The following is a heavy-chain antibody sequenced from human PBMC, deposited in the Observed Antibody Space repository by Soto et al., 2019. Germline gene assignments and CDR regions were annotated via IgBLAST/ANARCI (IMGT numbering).Heavy chain of an antibody. D-gene: IGHD6-13*01. CDR3: ARDWQLVGLFDY. V-gene: IGHV3-30-3*01. J-gene: IGHJ4*02. Sequence: QVQLVESGGGVVQPGRSLRLSCAASGFTFSSYAMHWVRQAPGKGLEWVAVISYDGSNKYYADSVKGRFTISRDNSKNTLYLQMNSLRAEDTAVYYCARDWQLVGLFDYWGQGTLVTVSS. CDR1: GFTFSSYA. CDR2: ISYDGSNK.